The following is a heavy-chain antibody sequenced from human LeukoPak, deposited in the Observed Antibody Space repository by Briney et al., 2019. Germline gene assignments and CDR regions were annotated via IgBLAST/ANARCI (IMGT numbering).Heavy chain of an antibody. CDR1: GFSFKNYG. Sequence: GGSLRLSCITSGFSFKNYGMYWVRLAPGKGLEWVAVIWYDGTNEWYGDSVKGRFTISRDNSKNTLYLQMNSLRPEDTAVYYCARERESGSNYYYYGLDVWGQGTTVTVSS. J-gene: IGHJ6*02. CDR3: ARERESGSNYYYYGLDV. D-gene: IGHD3-10*01. CDR2: IWYDGTNE. V-gene: IGHV3-33*01.